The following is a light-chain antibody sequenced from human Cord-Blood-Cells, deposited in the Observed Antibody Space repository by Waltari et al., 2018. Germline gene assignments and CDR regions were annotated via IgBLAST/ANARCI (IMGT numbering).Light chain of an antibody. V-gene: IGKV1-39*01. CDR2: AAS. Sequence: DIQMTQSPSSLSASVGVRVTITCRASQSISSYLNWYQQKPGKAPKLLIYAASSLQSGVPSRFSGSGSGTDFTLTISRLQPEDFATYYCQQSYSTLTFGPGTKVDIK. CDR1: QSISSY. J-gene: IGKJ3*01. CDR3: QQSYSTLT.